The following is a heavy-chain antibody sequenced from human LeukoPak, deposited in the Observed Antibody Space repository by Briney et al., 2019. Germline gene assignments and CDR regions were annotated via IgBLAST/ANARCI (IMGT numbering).Heavy chain of an antibody. D-gene: IGHD3-10*01. CDR3: ARGRGYPNYYFDY. CDR2: IDYRGST. CDR1: GDSISTYY. V-gene: IGHV4-59*01. J-gene: IGHJ4*02. Sequence: SETLSLTCTVSGDSISTYYWSWIRQPPGKGLEWIAYIDYRGSTTYNPSLRSRVTISVDTSRNRFSLKLSSVTAADTAVYYCARGRGYPNYYFDYWGQGTLVTVSS.